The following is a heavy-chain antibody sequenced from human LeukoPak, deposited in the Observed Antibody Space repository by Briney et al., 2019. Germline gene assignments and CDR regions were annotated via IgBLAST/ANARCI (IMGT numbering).Heavy chain of an antibody. D-gene: IGHD2-2*03. J-gene: IGHJ6*02. CDR2: IKQDGSEK. CDR3: ARDRSGYCRSTSCLEDHYYYGMDV. Sequence: GGSLRLSCAASGFTFSSYWMSWVRQAPGKGLEWVANIKQDGSEKYYVDSVKGRFTISRDNAKNSLYLQMNSLRAEDTAVYCCARDRSGYCRSTSCLEDHYYYGMDVWGQGTTVTVSS. CDR1: GFTFSSYW. V-gene: IGHV3-7*01.